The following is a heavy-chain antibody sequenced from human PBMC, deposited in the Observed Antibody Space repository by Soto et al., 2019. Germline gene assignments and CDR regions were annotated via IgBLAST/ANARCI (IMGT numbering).Heavy chain of an antibody. D-gene: IGHD3-3*01. J-gene: IGHJ4*02. CDR2: ISSSSSYI. CDR1: GFTFSSYS. CDR3: ARDLYYDFWSGYPSPFDY. Sequence: EVQLVESGGGLVKPGGSLRLSCAASGFTFSSYSMNWVRQAPGKGLEWVSSISSSSSYIYYADSVKGRFTISRDYAKNSLYLQMNSLRAEDTAVYYCARDLYYDFWSGYPSPFDYWGQGTLVTVSS. V-gene: IGHV3-21*01.